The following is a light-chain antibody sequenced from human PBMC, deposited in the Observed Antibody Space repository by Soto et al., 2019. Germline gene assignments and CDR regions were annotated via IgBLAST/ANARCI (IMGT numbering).Light chain of an antibody. V-gene: IGLV2-18*02. CDR1: SSDIGTYNR. CDR3: SSYVYSATVV. Sequence: QSVLTQPPSVSGSPGQSVTISCTGTSSDIGTYNRVSWYRQSPGAAPKLLIYEVTSRPSGVPDRFSGAKSGNTASLTISGLQAEDEAHYYCSSYVYSATVVFGGGTKLTVL. CDR2: EVT. J-gene: IGLJ2*01.